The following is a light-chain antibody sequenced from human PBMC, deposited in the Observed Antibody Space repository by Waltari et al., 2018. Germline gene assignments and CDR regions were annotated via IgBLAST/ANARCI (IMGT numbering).Light chain of an antibody. J-gene: IGLJ2*01. Sequence: QPVLTQSSSASASLGSSVKLTCTLSSGLSRSIIARHKQQPGKAPRYLMKLEGSGSYSKGSGVPDRFSGSSSVADRYLIISNIQSEDEADYYCETWHSNTQVFGGGTKLTVL. V-gene: IGLV4-60*03. CDR2: LEGSGSY. CDR3: ETWHSNTQV. CDR1: SGLSRSI.